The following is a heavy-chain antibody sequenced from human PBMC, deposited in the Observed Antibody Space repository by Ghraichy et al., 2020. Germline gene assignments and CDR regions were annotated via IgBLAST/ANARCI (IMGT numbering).Heavy chain of an antibody. D-gene: IGHD5-24*01. CDR2: IYYSGST. J-gene: IGHJ4*02. Sequence: SETLSLTCTVSGGSISSGGYYWSWIRQHPGKGLEWIGYIYYSGSTYYNPSLKSRVTISVDTSKNQFSLKLSSVTAADTAVYYCARDIDGDGWFDYWGQGTLVTVSS. CDR3: ARDIDGDGWFDY. V-gene: IGHV4-31*03. CDR1: GGSISSGGYY.